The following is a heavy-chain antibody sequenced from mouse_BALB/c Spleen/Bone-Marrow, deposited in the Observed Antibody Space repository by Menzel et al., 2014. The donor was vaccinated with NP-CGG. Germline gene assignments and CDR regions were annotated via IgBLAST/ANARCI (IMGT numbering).Heavy chain of an antibody. CDR2: ISYSSST. Sequence: VQLKESGPGLVNPSQSLSLTCTVTGNSITSDYAWNWIRQFQGNKLEWMGYISYSSSTNYNPSLKSRISIIRDTSKNQFFLQLNSVTAEDTATYYCARWDYGDYAMDYWGQGTSVTVSS. J-gene: IGHJ4*01. CDR3: ARWDYGDYAMDY. CDR1: GNSITSDYA. D-gene: IGHD1-2*01. V-gene: IGHV3-2*02.